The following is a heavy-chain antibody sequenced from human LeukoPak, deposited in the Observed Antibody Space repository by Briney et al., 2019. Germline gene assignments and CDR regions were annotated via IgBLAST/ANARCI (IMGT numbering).Heavy chain of an antibody. CDR1: GFTFSSYE. Sequence: PGGSLRLSCAASGFTFSSYEMNWVRQAPGMGLEGVSYISSSGRTLYYADSVKGRFTISRDNAKTALYLQMNGLRAEDTAVYYCAELGITMIGGVWGKGTTVTISS. D-gene: IGHD3-10*02. J-gene: IGHJ6*04. CDR2: ISSSGRTL. CDR3: AELGITMIGGV. V-gene: IGHV3-48*03.